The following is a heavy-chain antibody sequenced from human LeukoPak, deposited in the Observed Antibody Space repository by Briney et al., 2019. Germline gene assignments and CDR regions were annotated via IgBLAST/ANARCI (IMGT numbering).Heavy chain of an antibody. CDR2: IYSGGST. D-gene: IGHD4-17*01. CDR1: GFTFTTYA. V-gene: IGHV3-53*01. J-gene: IGHJ4*02. CDR3: ARGRDDYGDYSDY. Sequence: GGSLRLSCAASGFTFTTYAMTWVRQAPGKGLEWVSVIYSGGSTYYADSVKGRFTISRDNSKNTLYLQMDSLRAEDTAVYYCARGRDDYGDYSDYWGQGTLVTVSS.